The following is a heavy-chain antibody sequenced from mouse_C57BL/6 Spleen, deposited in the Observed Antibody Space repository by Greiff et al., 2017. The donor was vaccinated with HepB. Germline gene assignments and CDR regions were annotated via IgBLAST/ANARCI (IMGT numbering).Heavy chain of an antibody. V-gene: IGHV3-3*01. CDR1: GFSINSDCY. J-gene: IGHJ1*03. Sequence: EVKLQESGPSLVRPSQTLSLTCTVTGFSINSDCYWIWNRQFPGNKLEYIGYTLYSGITYYNPSLESRTNITRDTSKNQFSLKLSSVTTEDTATYYCARGITTVVEDWYFDVWGTGTTVTVSS. CDR3: ARGITTVVEDWYFDV. CDR2: TLYSGIT. D-gene: IGHD1-1*01.